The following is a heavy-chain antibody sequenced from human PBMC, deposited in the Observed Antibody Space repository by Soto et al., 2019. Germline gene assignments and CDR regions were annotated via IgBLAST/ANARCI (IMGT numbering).Heavy chain of an antibody. Sequence: PSETLSLTCAVSAGSISSRNWWTWVRQSPGKGLEWIGEIHHSGSTNYNPSLKSRVTISVDNSKNQFSLKLSSVTAADTAVYYCARVGFWYNWNVTPLRWFDPWGQGTLVTVSS. J-gene: IGHJ5*02. D-gene: IGHD1-1*01. CDR2: IHHSGST. CDR1: AGSISSRNW. V-gene: IGHV4-4*02. CDR3: ARVGFWYNWNVTPLRWFDP.